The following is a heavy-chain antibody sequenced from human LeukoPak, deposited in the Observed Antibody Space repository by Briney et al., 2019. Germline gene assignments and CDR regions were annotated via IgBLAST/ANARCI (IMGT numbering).Heavy chain of an antibody. D-gene: IGHD5-12*01. CDR2: VHNGGTT. J-gene: IGHJ6*03. CDR3: ARDSPAGYSRGYEHYYYYMDV. Sequence: SETLSLTCTASGGSIINNYLTWIRQPAGKGLEWIGRVHNGGTTNENPSFRSRVTMSVNTARNEVSLKLSSVTAADTGVYFCARDSPAGYSRGYEHYYYYMDVWGTGTTVTVSS. CDR1: GGSIINNY. V-gene: IGHV4-4*07.